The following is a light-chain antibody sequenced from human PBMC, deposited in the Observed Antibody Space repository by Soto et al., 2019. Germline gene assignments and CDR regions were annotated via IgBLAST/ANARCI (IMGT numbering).Light chain of an antibody. Sequence: SYELTQPPSVSVSPGQTASITCSGDKLGDKYACWYQQKPGQSPVLVIYQDSKRTSGIPERFSGSNSGNTATLTISGTQAMDEADYYCQAWDSSTAHVVFGGGTKLTVL. J-gene: IGLJ2*01. CDR1: KLGDKY. CDR3: QAWDSSTAHVV. CDR2: QDS. V-gene: IGLV3-1*01.